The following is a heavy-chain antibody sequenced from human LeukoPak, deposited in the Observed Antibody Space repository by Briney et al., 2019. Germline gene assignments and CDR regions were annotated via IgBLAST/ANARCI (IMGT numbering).Heavy chain of an antibody. V-gene: IGHV1-3*01. CDR2: INAGNGNT. J-gene: IGHJ6*02. CDR1: GYTFTSYA. CDR3: ARAKTHSSSWYSYYYYGMDV. D-gene: IGHD6-13*01. Sequence: GGSVKVSCKASGYTFTSYAMHWVRQAPGQRREWMGWINAGNGNTKYSQKFQGRVTITRDTSASTAYMELSSLRSEDTAVYYCARAKTHSSSWYSYYYYGMDVWGQGTTVTVSS.